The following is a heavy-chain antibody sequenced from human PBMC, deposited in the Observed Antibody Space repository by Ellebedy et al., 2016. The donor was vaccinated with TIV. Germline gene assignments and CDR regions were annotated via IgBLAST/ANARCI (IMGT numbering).Heavy chain of an antibody. CDR3: AEEGGSSRGTSGMDV. V-gene: IGHV3-30*04. CDR1: GFTFSSYA. D-gene: IGHD6-6*01. CDR2: ISSDGSEK. Sequence: GESLKISCAASGFTFSSYAMHWVRQAPDKGLEWVAFISSDGSEKYYVGSVKGRFTISRDISKNTLYLEMNSLRGDDTAVYYCAEEGGSSRGTSGMDVWGQGTTVIVSS. J-gene: IGHJ6*02.